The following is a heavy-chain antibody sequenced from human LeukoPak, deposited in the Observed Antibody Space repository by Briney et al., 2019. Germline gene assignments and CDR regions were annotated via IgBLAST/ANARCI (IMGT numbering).Heavy chain of an antibody. V-gene: IGHV4-59*10. CDR1: GGSFSGYY. J-gene: IGHJ6*03. Sequence: SETLSLTCAVYGGSFSGYYWSWIRQPAGKGLEWIGRIYTSGSTNYNPSLKSRVTISVDTSKNQFSLKLSSVTAADTAVYYCAGVDTAALGYYYYYMDVWGKGTTVTISS. CDR3: AGVDTAALGYYYYYMDV. D-gene: IGHD5-18*01. CDR2: IYTSGST.